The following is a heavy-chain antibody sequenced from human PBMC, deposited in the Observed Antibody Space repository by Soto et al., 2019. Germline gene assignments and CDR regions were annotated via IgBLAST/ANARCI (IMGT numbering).Heavy chain of an antibody. CDR2: ISYDGSNK. D-gene: IGHD3-16*01. CDR3: AKDYKGGVRLGIDY. J-gene: IGHJ4*02. CDR1: GFTFSSYG. Sequence: GGSLRLSCAASGFTFSSYGMHWVRQAPGKGLEWVAVISYDGSNKYYADSVKGRFTISRDNSKNTLYLQMNSLRAEDTAVYYCAKDYKGGVRLGIDYWGQGTLVTVSS. V-gene: IGHV3-30*18.